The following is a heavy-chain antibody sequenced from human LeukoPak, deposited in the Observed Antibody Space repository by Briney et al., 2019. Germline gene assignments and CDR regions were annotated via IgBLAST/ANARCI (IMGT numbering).Heavy chain of an antibody. Sequence: GESLKISCAASGFPFSSYSMNWVRQAPGKGLEWVSSISSSSSYIYYADSVKGRFTISRDNAKNSLFLQMNSLRAEDTAVYYCARDSDFDSSGYYPYYYYYYNMDVWGQGTTVTVSS. D-gene: IGHD3-22*01. CDR1: GFPFSSYS. CDR3: ARDSDFDSSGYYPYYYYYYNMDV. CDR2: ISSSSSYI. V-gene: IGHV3-21*01. J-gene: IGHJ6*02.